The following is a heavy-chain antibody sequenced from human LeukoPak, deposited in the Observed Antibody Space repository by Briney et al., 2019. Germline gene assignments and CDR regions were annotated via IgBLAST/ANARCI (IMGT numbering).Heavy chain of an antibody. CDR1: GFTFSSYG. J-gene: IGHJ4*02. V-gene: IGHV3-53*01. CDR2: IYSGGST. CDR3: ARGVADYDILTGYQTVSFDY. Sequence: GGSLRLSCAASGFTFSSYGMHWVRQAPGKGLEWVSVIYSGGSTYYADSVKGRFTISRDNSKNTLYLQMNSLRAEDTAVYYCARGVADYDILTGYQTVSFDYWGQGTLVTVSS. D-gene: IGHD3-9*01.